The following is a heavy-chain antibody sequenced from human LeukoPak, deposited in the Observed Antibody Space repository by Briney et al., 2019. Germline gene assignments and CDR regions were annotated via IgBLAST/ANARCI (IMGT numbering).Heavy chain of an antibody. V-gene: IGHV1-46*01. Sequence: PRASVKVSCKASGYTFTGYYMHWVRQAPGQGLEWMGIINPSGGSTSYAQKFQGRVTMTRDMSTSTVYMELSSLRSEDTAVYYCARDPIGYSGYRIDWFDPWGQGTLVTVSS. D-gene: IGHD1-26*01. CDR1: GYTFTGYY. J-gene: IGHJ5*02. CDR2: INPSGGST. CDR3: ARDPIGYSGYRIDWFDP.